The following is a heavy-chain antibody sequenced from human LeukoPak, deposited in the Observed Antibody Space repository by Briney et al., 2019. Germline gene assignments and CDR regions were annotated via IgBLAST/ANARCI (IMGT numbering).Heavy chain of an antibody. D-gene: IGHD3-10*01. V-gene: IGHV4-34*01. CDR1: GGSFSGYY. CDR2: INHSGST. CDR3: ARAPREYYYGSGRSIATHYMDV. J-gene: IGHJ6*03. Sequence: PSETLSLTCAVYGGSFSGYYWSWIRQPPGKGLEWIGEINHSGSTNYNPSLKSRVTISVDTPKNQFSLKLSSVTAADTAVYYCARAPREYYYGSGRSIATHYMDVWGKGTTVTVSS.